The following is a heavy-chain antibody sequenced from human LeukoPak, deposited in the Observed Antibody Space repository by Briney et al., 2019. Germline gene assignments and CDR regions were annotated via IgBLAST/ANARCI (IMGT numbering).Heavy chain of an antibody. V-gene: IGHV1-2*04. Sequence: ASVKVSCKASGYTFTGYYMHWVRQAPGQGLEWMGWINHNSGGTNYAQKFQGWVTMTRDTSISTAYMELSRLRSDDTAVYYCARWDSDDYGLYYGMDVWGQGTTVTVSS. D-gene: IGHD4-17*01. J-gene: IGHJ6*02. CDR3: ARWDSDDYGLYYGMDV. CDR2: INHNSGGT. CDR1: GYTFTGYY.